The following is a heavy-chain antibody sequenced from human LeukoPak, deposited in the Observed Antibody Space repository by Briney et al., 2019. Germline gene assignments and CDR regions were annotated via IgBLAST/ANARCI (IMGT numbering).Heavy chain of an antibody. D-gene: IGHD3-22*01. CDR2: ISAYNGNT. J-gene: IGHJ4*02. V-gene: IGHV1-18*01. Sequence: GASVKVSCKASGYTFTSYGISWVRQAPGQGLEWMGWISAYNGNTNYAQKFQGRVTITADESTSTAYMELSSLRSEDTAVYYCARDGVYYYDSSGYYAYWGQGTLVTVSS. CDR1: GYTFTSYG. CDR3: ARDGVYYYDSSGYYAY.